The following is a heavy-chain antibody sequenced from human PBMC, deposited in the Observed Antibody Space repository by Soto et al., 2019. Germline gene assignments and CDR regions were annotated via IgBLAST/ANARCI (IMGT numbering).Heavy chain of an antibody. D-gene: IGHD3-22*01. Sequence: TLSLTCTVSGGSISSGGYYCSWIRQHPGKGLEWIGHIDHSGTTYYNPSLKSRVTISVDTSKNQISLKLTSVSAADTAVYYCATEYYDSRGYYYIDSWGQGTLVTVSS. CDR1: GGSISSGGYY. V-gene: IGHV4-31*03. CDR2: IDHSGTT. J-gene: IGHJ4*02. CDR3: ATEYYDSRGYYYIDS.